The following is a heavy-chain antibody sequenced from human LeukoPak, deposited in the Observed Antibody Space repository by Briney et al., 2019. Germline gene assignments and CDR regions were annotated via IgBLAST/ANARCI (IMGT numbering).Heavy chain of an antibody. V-gene: IGHV3-74*01. CDR2: INNDGSAT. CDR1: GFTFSSYW. D-gene: IGHD6-13*01. Sequence: PGGSLRLSCAASGFTFSSYWMHWVRQAPGKGLVWVSRINNDGSATIYADSVKGRFTISRDNAKNTVYLQMNSLRAEDTAVYYCARVYSSSWYEKQDYWGQGTLVTVSS. J-gene: IGHJ4*02. CDR3: ARVYSSSWYEKQDY.